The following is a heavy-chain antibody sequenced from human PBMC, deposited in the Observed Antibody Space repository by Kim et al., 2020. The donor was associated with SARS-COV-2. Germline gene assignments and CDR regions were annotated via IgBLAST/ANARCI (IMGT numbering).Heavy chain of an antibody. V-gene: IGHV1-46*01. CDR2: INPSGGST. CDR3: ARSRVYDILTGYYDGLPGGMDV. D-gene: IGHD3-9*01. J-gene: IGHJ6*02. Sequence: ASVKVSCKASGYTFTSYYMHWVRQAPGQGLEWMGIINPSGGSTSYAQKFQGRVTMTRDTSTSTGYMELSSRRSEDTAVYYCARSRVYDILTGYYDGLPGGMDVWGQGTTVTVSS. CDR1: GYTFTSYY.